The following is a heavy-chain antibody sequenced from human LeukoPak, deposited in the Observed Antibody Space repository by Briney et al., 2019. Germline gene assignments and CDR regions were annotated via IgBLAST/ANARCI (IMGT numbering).Heavy chain of an antibody. J-gene: IGHJ6*03. CDR2: IYSGGST. Sequence: PGVSLRLSCAASGFTVSSNYMSWLRQAPGKGLEWLSMIYSGGSTYYADSVKGRFTISRDIPKNTLYLQLNSLRAEDTAVYYCARVSREYPSYSYYSMDVWGKGTTVTVSS. CDR1: GFTVSSNY. V-gene: IGHV3-53*01. CDR3: ARVSREYPSYSYYSMDV. D-gene: IGHD2/OR15-2a*01.